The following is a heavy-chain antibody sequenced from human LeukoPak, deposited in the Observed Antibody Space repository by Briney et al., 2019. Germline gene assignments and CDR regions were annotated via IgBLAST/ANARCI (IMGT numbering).Heavy chain of an antibody. CDR3: ATDRERDPSVYYLV. Sequence: GGSLRLSCAASGNYWMHWVRQVPGKGLVWVSHINSDGSWTSYADSVRGRFTISKDNAKNTLFLQINSLRAEDSAVYYCATDRERDPSVYYLVGGQGTLITVSS. V-gene: IGHV3-74*01. CDR2: INSDGSWT. D-gene: IGHD3-22*01. CDR1: GNYW. J-gene: IGHJ4*02.